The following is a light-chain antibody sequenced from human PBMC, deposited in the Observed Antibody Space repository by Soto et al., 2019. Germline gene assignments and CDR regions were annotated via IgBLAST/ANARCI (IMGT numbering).Light chain of an antibody. Sequence: DIQMTQSPSSLSASEGDRVTITCRASQDIRNYLGWYQQKPGQAPKSLIYAASSLQSGVPSKFSGSGSGTDFTLTISSLQPEDFATYYYQQYSSYPLSFGGGTKVEIK. V-gene: IGKV1-16*02. J-gene: IGKJ4*01. CDR1: QDIRNY. CDR3: QQYSSYPLS. CDR2: AAS.